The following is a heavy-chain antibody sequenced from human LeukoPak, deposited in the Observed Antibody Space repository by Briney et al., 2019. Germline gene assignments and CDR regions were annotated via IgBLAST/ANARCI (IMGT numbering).Heavy chain of an antibody. CDR2: INPTGGST. CDR1: GYTFTSYY. V-gene: IGHV1-46*01. D-gene: IGHD6-19*01. Sequence: ASVKVSCKASGYTFTSYYMHWVRQAPGQGLEWMGLINPTGGSTGYAQKLQGRVTMTTDTSTSTAYMELRSLRSDDTAVYYCARVPVAGTSYFQHWGQGTLVTVSS. J-gene: IGHJ1*01. CDR3: ARVPVAGTSYFQH.